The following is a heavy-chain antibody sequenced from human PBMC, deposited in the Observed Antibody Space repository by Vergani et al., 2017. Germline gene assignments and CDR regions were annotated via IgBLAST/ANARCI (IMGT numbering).Heavy chain of an antibody. CDR3: AKRDRYYDILTGYYNYGMDV. CDR2: IRYDGSNK. Sequence: QVQLVESGGGVVQPGGSLRLSCAASGFTFSSYGMHWVRQAPGKGLERVAFIRYDGSNKYYADSVKGRFTISRDNSKNTLYLQMNSLRAEDTAVYYCAKRDRYYDILTGYYNYGMDVWGQGTTVTVSS. V-gene: IGHV3-30*02. D-gene: IGHD3-9*01. CDR1: GFTFSSYG. J-gene: IGHJ6*02.